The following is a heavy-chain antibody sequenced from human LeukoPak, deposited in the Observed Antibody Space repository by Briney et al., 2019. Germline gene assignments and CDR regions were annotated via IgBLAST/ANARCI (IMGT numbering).Heavy chain of an antibody. CDR2: INHSGST. V-gene: IGHV4-34*01. CDR3: ARDRGYCSGGSCYGADF. CDR1: GGSFSGYY. Sequence: SETLSLTCAVYGGSFSGYYWSWIRQPPGKGLEWIGEINHSGSTNYNPSLKSRVTISVDTSKNQFSLKLSSVTAADTAVYYCARDRGYCSGGSCYGADFWGQGTLVTVSS. D-gene: IGHD2-15*01. J-gene: IGHJ4*02.